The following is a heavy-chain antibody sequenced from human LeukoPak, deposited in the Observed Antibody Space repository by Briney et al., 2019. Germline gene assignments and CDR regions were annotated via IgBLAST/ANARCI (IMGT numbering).Heavy chain of an antibody. CDR2: FDPEDAEI. V-gene: IGHV1-24*01. CDR1: GNTLTDLS. CDR3: ARDRHVDTATHFDY. D-gene: IGHD5-18*01. J-gene: IGHJ4*02. Sequence: ASVKVSCKVSGNTLTDLSIHWVRQAPGKGLDWMGGFDPEDAEIIYAEKFQDRVTMTEDPSTDTAYLELSSLRSEDTAVYYCARDRHVDTATHFDYWGQGTLVTVSS.